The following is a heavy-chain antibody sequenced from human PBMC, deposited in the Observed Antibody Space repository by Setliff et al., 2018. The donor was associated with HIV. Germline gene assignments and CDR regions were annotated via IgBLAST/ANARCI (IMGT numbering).Heavy chain of an antibody. J-gene: IGHJ6*02. CDR1: GYIFTSYY. D-gene: IGHD3-22*01. CDR3: ARDGRAVTSLMVVVSLKNGMDV. V-gene: IGHV1-46*01. CDR2: VDPSGGSI. Sequence: ASVKVSCKASGYIFTSYYMHWLRQVPGQGLEWMGIVDPSGGSIHYAQKFEGRVTMTRDTSTSTFHMELSSLTSEDRAIYYCARDGRAVTSLMVVVSLKNGMDVWGQGTTVTVSS.